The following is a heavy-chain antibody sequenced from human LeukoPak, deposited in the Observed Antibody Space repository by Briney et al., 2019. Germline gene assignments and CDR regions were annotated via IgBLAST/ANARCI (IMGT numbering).Heavy chain of an antibody. J-gene: IGHJ1*01. CDR3: ARVSSGWPRLPPKYFQH. V-gene: IGHV4-34*01. D-gene: IGHD6-19*01. Sequence: SETLSLTCTVSGGSISSYYWSWIRQPPGKGLEWIGEINHSGSTNYNPSLKSRVTISVDTSKNQFSLKLSSVTAADTAVYYCARVSSGWPRLPPKYFQHWGQGTLVTVSS. CDR1: GGSISSYY. CDR2: INHSGST.